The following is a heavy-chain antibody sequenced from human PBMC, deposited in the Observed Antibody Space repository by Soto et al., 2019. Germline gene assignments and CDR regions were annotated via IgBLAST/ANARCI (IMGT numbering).Heavy chain of an antibody. CDR3: AHNVADDTFDI. CDR1: GFSLSTSGVG. CDR2: IYWDDDK. V-gene: IGHV2-5*02. J-gene: IGHJ3*02. Sequence: QITLKESGPTLVKPTQTLTLTCTFSGFSLSTSGVGVGWIRQPPGKALEWLALIYWDDDKRYSPSLKSRIAITKYTSKKQVVLTMTNMDPVDTATDYCAHNVADDTFDIWGQGTMVTVSS. D-gene: IGHD6-19*01.